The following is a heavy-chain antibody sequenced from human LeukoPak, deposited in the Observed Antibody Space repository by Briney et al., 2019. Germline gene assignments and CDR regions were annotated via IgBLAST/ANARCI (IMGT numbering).Heavy chain of an antibody. J-gene: IGHJ4*01. CDR1: GFTFSNSA. CDR3: AKGIYSSGWSYFDY. D-gene: IGHD6-19*01. Sequence: GGSLRLSCAASGFTFSNSAMSWVRQAPGTGLEWGSTLSGSGITTYYADSVKGRFTISRDNSKNTLYLQMNSLRAEDTAVYYCAKGIYSSGWSYFDYWGHGTLVTVSS. V-gene: IGHV3-23*01. CDR2: LSGSGITT.